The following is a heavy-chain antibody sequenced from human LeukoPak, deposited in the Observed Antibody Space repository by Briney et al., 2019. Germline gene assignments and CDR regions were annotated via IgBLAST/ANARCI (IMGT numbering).Heavy chain of an antibody. Sequence: GGSLRLSCAASGFTFSSYGMHWVRQAPGKGLEWVAFIRYDGSNKYYADSVKGRFTISRDNSKNTLYLQRNSLRAEDTAVYYCAKDTGKYSSGWTDYWGQGTLVTVSS. CDR1: GFTFSSYG. D-gene: IGHD6-19*01. J-gene: IGHJ4*02. CDR3: AKDTGKYSSGWTDY. CDR2: IRYDGSNK. V-gene: IGHV3-30*02.